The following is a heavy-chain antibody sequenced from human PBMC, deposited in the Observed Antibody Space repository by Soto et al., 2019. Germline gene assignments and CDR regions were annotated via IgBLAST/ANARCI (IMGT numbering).Heavy chain of an antibody. CDR2: IYYSGST. CDR1: GGSISSSSYY. J-gene: IGHJ4*02. Sequence: PSETLSLTCTVSGGSISSSSYYWGWIRQPPGKGLEWIGSIYYSGSTYYNPSLKSRVTISVDTSKNQFSLKLSSVTAADTAVYYCARNRFGMATIRSFGYFDYWGQGTLVTVPS. CDR3: ARNRFGMATIRSFGYFDY. V-gene: IGHV4-39*01. D-gene: IGHD5-12*01.